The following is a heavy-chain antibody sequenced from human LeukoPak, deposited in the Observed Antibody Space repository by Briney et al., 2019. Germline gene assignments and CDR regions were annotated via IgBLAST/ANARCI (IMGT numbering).Heavy chain of an antibody. V-gene: IGHV4-61*02. D-gene: IGHD5-12*01. J-gene: IGHJ4*02. CDR1: GYSISSGTYY. CDR3: ARHGVDIVPYYFDY. CDR2: ISTSGST. Sequence: SQTLSLTCTVSGYSISSGTYYWTWIRQPAGKGLEWIGRISTSGSTNYNPSLKSRVTISLDTSKNQFSLKLSSVTAADTAVFYCARHGVDIVPYYFDYWGQGTLVTVSS.